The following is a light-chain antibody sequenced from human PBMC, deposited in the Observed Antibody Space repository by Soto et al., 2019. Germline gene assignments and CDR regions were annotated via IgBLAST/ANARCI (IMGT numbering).Light chain of an antibody. Sequence: STLSASVRDRVTITCRASQSIGRWLAWYQQKPGKAPKLLIFDASTLESGVPSRFSGSGSGTEFTLTISSLQPDDFATYYCQPYNSDVNFGGGTKVDI. CDR1: QSIGRW. J-gene: IGKJ4*01. CDR3: QPYNSDVN. CDR2: DAS. V-gene: IGKV1-5*01.